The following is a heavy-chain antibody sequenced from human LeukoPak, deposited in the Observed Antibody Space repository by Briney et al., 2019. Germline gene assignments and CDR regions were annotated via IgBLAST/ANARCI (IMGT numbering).Heavy chain of an antibody. CDR1: GFTFSSYA. CDR3: AKGVSAYDV. Sequence: GGSLRLSCAASGFTFSSYATTWVRQAPGKGLEWISAISGSGGSTYYADSVKGQFTISRDNSKNTLYLQMNSLRADDTAVYYCAKGVSAYDVWGQGTLVTVSS. J-gene: IGHJ4*02. CDR2: ISGSGGST. D-gene: IGHD5-12*01. V-gene: IGHV3-23*01.